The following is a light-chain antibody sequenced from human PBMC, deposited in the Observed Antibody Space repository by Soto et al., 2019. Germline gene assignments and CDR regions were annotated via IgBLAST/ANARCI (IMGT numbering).Light chain of an antibody. Sequence: QSVLTQPASVSGSPGQSITISCTGASSDVGNYNYVSWYQHYPGKAPKLMIYDVSNRPSGVSNRFSGSKSGNTASLTISGLQAEDEADYYCTSYTSSTTVVFGGGTKVTVL. CDR1: SSDVGNYNY. CDR3: TSYTSSTTVV. V-gene: IGLV2-14*03. CDR2: DVS. J-gene: IGLJ2*01.